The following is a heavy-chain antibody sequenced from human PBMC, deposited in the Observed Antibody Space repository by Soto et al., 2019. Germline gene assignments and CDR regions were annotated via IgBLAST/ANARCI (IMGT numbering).Heavy chain of an antibody. D-gene: IGHD2-2*01. V-gene: IGHV3-33*01. CDR3: ARDRGDIVVVTAASAGYYFDS. CDR2: IWYDGSNK. Sequence: QVQLVESGGGVVQPGRSLRLSYAASGFTFSSYGMHWVRQAPGKGLEWVAVIWYDGSNKYYADSVKGRFTISRDNSKNTLYLQMNSLRAEDTAVYYCARDRGDIVVVTAASAGYYFDSWGQGTLVTVSS. CDR1: GFTFSSYG. J-gene: IGHJ4*02.